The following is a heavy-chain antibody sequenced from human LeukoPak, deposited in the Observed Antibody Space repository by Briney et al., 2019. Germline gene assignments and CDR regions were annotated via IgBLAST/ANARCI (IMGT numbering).Heavy chain of an antibody. J-gene: IGHJ4*02. CDR2: IIPILGIA. Sequence: GSSVKVSCKASGGTFSSYAIHWVRQAPGQGLEWMGRIIPILGIANYAQKFQGRVTITADKSTSTAYMELSSLRSEDTAVYYCARAPPGLPLDYWGQGTLVTVSS. CDR1: GGTFSSYA. D-gene: IGHD5-12*01. CDR3: ARAPPGLPLDY. V-gene: IGHV1-69*04.